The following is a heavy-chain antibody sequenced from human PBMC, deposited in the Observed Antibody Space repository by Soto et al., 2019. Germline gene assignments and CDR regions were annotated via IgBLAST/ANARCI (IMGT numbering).Heavy chain of an antibody. CDR1: GFTFSSYA. Sequence: GESLRLSCAASGFTFSSYAMSWVRQAPGKGLEWVSAISGSGGSTYYADSVKGRFTISRDNSKNTLYLQMNSLRAEDTAVYYCAKDYVPYYYGMDVWGQGTTVTVSS. CDR3: AKDYVPYYYGMDV. CDR2: ISGSGGST. V-gene: IGHV3-23*01. J-gene: IGHJ6*01. D-gene: IGHD2-2*01.